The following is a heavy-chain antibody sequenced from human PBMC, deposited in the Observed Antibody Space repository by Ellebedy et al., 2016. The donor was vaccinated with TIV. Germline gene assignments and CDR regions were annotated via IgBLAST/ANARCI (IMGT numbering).Heavy chain of an antibody. Sequence: GESLKISCAASGFNFNIYWMHWVRQTPGKGLVWVSRLNSDGSNEVYADSGRGRFTISRDKAKNTLYLQMNSLRAEDTAVYYCARNRFCSSGDCYALGYWGQGTLVTVSS. J-gene: IGHJ4*02. CDR3: ARNRFCSSGDCYALGY. D-gene: IGHD2-15*01. CDR1: GFNFNIYW. V-gene: IGHV3-74*01. CDR2: LNSDGSNE.